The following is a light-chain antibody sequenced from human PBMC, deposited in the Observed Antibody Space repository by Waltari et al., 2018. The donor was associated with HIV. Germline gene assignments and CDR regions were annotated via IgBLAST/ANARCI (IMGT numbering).Light chain of an antibody. CDR1: RSNIGRNF. V-gene: IGLV1-47*01. CDR2: RNN. J-gene: IGLJ2*01. CDR3: AVWDDSLTGHVV. Sequence: QSVLTQPPSASGTPGQRVTIPCSGSRSNIGRNFVSWYQQLPGMAPKLLIYRNNQRPSGVPDRFSGSKSGTSASLAISGLRSEDGADYYCAVWDDSLTGHVVFGGGTKLTVL.